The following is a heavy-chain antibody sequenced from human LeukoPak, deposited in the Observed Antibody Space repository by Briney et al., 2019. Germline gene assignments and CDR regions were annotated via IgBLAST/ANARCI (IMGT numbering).Heavy chain of an antibody. D-gene: IGHD6-13*01. CDR1: GFTFSSYA. V-gene: IGHV3-23*01. Sequence: PGGSLRLSCAASGFTFSSYAMSWVRQAPGKGLEWVSAISGSGGSTYYADSVKGRFTISRDNSKNTLYLQMDSLRAEDTAVYYCARGPLIAAAGIYFDYWGQGTLVTVSS. J-gene: IGHJ4*02. CDR2: ISGSGGST. CDR3: ARGPLIAAAGIYFDY.